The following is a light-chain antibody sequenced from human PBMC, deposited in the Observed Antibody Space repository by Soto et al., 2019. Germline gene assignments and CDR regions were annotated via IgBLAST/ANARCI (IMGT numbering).Light chain of an antibody. V-gene: IGKV1D-8*01. J-gene: IGKJ1*01. CDR2: DAS. CDR3: QQYYSFPRT. CDR1: QGISSY. Sequence: VIWMTQSPSLLSASTGDRVTISCRVSQGISSYLAWYQQKPGKAPELLIYDASTLQSGVPSRFSGSGSGTDFTLTTSRLQSEDFATYYCQQYYSFPRTFGQGTKVEIK.